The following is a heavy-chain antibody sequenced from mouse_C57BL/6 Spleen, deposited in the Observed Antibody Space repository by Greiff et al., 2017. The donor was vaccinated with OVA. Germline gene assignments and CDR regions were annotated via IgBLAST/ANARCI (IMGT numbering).Heavy chain of an antibody. Sequence: EVHLVESGGGLVKPGGSLKLSCAASGFTFSSYAMSWVRQTPEKRLEWVATISDGGSYTYYPDNVKGRFTISRDNAKNNLYLQMSHLKSEDTAMYYCARDLGYYEVYYAMDYWGQGTSVTVSS. CDR2: ISDGGSYT. V-gene: IGHV5-4*01. J-gene: IGHJ4*01. D-gene: IGHD2-3*01. CDR1: GFTFSSYA. CDR3: ARDLGYYEVYYAMDY.